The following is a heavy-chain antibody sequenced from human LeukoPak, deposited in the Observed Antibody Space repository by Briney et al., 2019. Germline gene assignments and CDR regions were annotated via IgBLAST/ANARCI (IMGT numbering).Heavy chain of an antibody. Sequence: ASVNVSCKASGYTFTGYYMHWVRQAPGQGLEWMGWINPNSGGTNYAQKFQGWVTMTRDTSISTAYMELSRLRSDDTAVYYCARGYSGYDWSDFDYWGQGTLVTVSS. J-gene: IGHJ4*02. CDR2: INPNSGGT. CDR3: ARGYSGYDWSDFDY. V-gene: IGHV1-2*04. CDR1: GYTFTGYY. D-gene: IGHD5-12*01.